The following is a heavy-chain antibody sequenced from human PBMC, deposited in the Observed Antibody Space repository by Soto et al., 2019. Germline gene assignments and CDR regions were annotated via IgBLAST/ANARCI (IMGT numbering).Heavy chain of an antibody. V-gene: IGHV4-59*01. Sequence: SETLSLTCTVSGGSISSYYWSWIRQPPGKGLEWIGYIYYSGSTNYNPSLTSRVTISVDTSKNQFSLKLSSVTAADTAVYYCARQPSDYYYYGMDVWGQGTTVTV. CDR3: ARQPSDYYYYGMDV. J-gene: IGHJ6*02. CDR1: GGSISSYY. CDR2: IYYSGST.